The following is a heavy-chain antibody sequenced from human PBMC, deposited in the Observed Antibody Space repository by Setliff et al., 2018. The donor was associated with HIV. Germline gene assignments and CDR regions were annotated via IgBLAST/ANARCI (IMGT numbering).Heavy chain of an antibody. D-gene: IGHD3-10*01. J-gene: IGHJ3*02. V-gene: IGHV1-2*06. Sequence: ASVKVSCRASGYTFTGYFIHWVRQAPGQGLEWMGQINPNRGDTKSHHKFADRLIMSRDTSLTTVYMELTSLRSDDTAVYYCARVSSFNKIIREAFDIWGQGTLVTVSS. CDR3: ARVSSFNKIIREAFDI. CDR2: INPNRGDT. CDR1: GYTFTGYF.